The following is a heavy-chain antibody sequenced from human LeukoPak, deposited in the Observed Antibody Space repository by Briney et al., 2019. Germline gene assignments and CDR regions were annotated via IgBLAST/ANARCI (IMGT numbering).Heavy chain of an antibody. V-gene: IGHV3-66*01. D-gene: IGHD5-24*01. J-gene: IGHJ4*02. Sequence: PGGSLRLSCAASGVTVSNIYMTWVRQAPGKGLACVSVISDGGTTFYVDSVKGRFTISRDNTKNMLYLQMSDVRAEDTAAYYCAGAPETGHWGQGTLVTVSS. CDR3: AGAPETGH. CDR1: GVTVSNIY. CDR2: ISDGGTT.